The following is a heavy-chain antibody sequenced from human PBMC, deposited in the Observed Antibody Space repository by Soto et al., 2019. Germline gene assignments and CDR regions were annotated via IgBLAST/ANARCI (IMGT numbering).Heavy chain of an antibody. J-gene: IGHJ4*02. V-gene: IGHV2-70*11. Sequence: GPTLVNXTQTLTLTCTFSGFSLSASRMSISWIRQPPGKALEWLARIDWDDAKYFNTSLKTRLTVSKDTSKTQVVLTMTNMDPVETGTYYCARMIFGRSGAYSFDSWGQGILVTLSS. CDR1: GFSLSASRMS. CDR2: IDWDDAK. D-gene: IGHD3-3*01. CDR3: ARMIFGRSGAYSFDS.